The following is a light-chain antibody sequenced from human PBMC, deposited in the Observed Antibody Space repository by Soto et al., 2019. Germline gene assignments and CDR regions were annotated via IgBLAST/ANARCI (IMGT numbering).Light chain of an antibody. CDR1: SRDVGGYNY. V-gene: IGLV2-14*01. Sequence: HSALTQPASVSGSPGQSITISCTGTSRDVGGYNYVSWHQQHPGKAPKLMIYDVSNRTSGVSNRCSGSKSGNTASLTISGLQAEDEADYYSSSYTSSSTRVFGGGTKVTVL. CDR3: SSYTSSSTRV. J-gene: IGLJ2*01. CDR2: DVS.